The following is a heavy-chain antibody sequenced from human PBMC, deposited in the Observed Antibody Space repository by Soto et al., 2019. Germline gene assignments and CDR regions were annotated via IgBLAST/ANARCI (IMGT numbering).Heavy chain of an antibody. CDR2: FDPEDGET. D-gene: IGHD1-26*01. Sequence: ASVKVSCKVSGYTLTELSMHWVRQAPGRGLEWMGGFDPEDGETIYAQKFQGRVTMTEDTSTDTAYMELSSLRSEDTAVYYCATDGIVGAPKFDYWGQGTLVTVSS. CDR1: GYTLTELS. J-gene: IGHJ4*02. CDR3: ATDGIVGAPKFDY. V-gene: IGHV1-24*01.